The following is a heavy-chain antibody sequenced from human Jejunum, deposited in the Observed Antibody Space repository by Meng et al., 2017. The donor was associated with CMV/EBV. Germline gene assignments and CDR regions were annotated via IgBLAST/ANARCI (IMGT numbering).Heavy chain of an antibody. CDR3: VGPEGDIGGFDP. V-gene: IGHV4-34*02. Sequence: QEQQEHGGAGPWKPSQPRSLACVVHAGFLTPHAWSRSCQPPGKGLEWLGEIDRSGGINYNPSLKSRVTVSIDTSRNLLSLKLDSVTAADTAVYYCVGPEGDIGGFDPWGQGTLVTVSS. CDR1: AGFLTPHA. CDR2: IDRSGGI. J-gene: IGHJ5*02. D-gene: IGHD2-15*01.